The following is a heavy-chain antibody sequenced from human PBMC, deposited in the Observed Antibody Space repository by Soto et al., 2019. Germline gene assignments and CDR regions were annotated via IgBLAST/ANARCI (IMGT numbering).Heavy chain of an antibody. Sequence: SETLSLTCTVSGGSIRSGTYYWNWIRQHPGKGLEWIGYVYYSGSTHYNPSLKSRVTMSVDASRNLFSLKLSSVTAADTAIYFCTRSHYFDYWGQGALVTVSS. CDR2: VYYSGST. V-gene: IGHV4-61*01. CDR3: TRSHYFDY. J-gene: IGHJ4*02. CDR1: GGSIRSGTYY.